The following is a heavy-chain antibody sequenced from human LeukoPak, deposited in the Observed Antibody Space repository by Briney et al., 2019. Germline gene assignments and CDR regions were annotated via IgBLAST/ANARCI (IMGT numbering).Heavy chain of an antibody. Sequence: KAGGSLRLSCAASGFTFSDYYMTWIRRAPGRGREGVSYISCSGSTIYYADSVKGRFTISRDNAKNSLYLQMNSLRAEDTAVYYCARVFSSSWYWSYYYYYMDVWGKGTTVTISS. CDR2: ISCSGSTI. D-gene: IGHD6-13*01. V-gene: IGHV3-11*01. CDR1: GFTFSDYY. CDR3: ARVFSSSWYWSYYYYYMDV. J-gene: IGHJ6*03.